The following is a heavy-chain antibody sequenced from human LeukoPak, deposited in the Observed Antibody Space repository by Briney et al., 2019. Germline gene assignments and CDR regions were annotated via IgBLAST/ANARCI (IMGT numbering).Heavy chain of an antibody. V-gene: IGHV3-23*01. Sequence: PGGSLRLSCAASKFTFSSYAMTWVRQAPGKGLEWVSTISGSGGFTYYADSVQGRFTISRDNSKNTLYLQMNSLRAEDTAVYYCAKGNWGERLDWYFDLWGRGTLVTVSS. CDR3: AKGNWGERLDWYFDL. J-gene: IGHJ2*01. D-gene: IGHD1-26*01. CDR2: ISGSGGFT. CDR1: KFTFSSYA.